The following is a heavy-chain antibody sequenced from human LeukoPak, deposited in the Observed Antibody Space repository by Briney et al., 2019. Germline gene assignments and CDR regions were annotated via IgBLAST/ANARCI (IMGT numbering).Heavy chain of an antibody. CDR3: AKWGEIYDFWSGYYTSAFDI. V-gene: IGHV3-23*01. CDR2: ISGSGGST. D-gene: IGHD3-3*01. Sequence: GGSLRLSCAASGFTFSSYAMSWVRQAPGKGLDWVSAISGSGGSTYYADSVKGRFTISRDNSKNTLYLQMNSLRAEDTAVYYCAKWGEIYDFWSGYYTSAFDIWGQGTMVTVSS. J-gene: IGHJ3*02. CDR1: GFTFSSYA.